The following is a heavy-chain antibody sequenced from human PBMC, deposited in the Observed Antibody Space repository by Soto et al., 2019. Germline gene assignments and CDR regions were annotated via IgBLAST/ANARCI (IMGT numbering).Heavy chain of an antibody. V-gene: IGHV3-30*03. CDR3: TRPKNELRFYSYNGIDV. CDR2: ISYDGTDE. Sequence: GGSLRLSCAASGFSFSSYGMHWVRQAPGKGLEWVAMISYDGTDEYYADSVKGRFTISRDNSKNAVYLQMNSLRAEDTAVYYCTRPKNELRFYSYNGIDVWGQGTTVTVSS. D-gene: IGHD5-12*01. CDR1: GFSFSSYG. J-gene: IGHJ6*02.